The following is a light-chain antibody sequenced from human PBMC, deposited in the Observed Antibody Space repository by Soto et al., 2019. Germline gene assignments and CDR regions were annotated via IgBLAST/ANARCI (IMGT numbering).Light chain of an antibody. V-gene: IGLV2-23*02. CDR2: EVN. CDR3: CSYAGSKYVI. CDR1: SSDVGTYDL. Sequence: QSVLTQPASVSASPGQSITISCTGSSSDVGTYDLVSWYQQHPGAAPKFLIYEVNKRPSGVSDRFSGSKSGSTASLTISGLQPGDEAEYYCCSYAGSKYVIFGGGTKLTVL. J-gene: IGLJ2*01.